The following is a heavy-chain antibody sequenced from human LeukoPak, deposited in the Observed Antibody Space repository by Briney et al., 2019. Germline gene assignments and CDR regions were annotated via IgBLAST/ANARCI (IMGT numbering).Heavy chain of an antibody. D-gene: IGHD3-10*01. V-gene: IGHV4-39*01. Sequence: PSETLSLTCTVSGGSISSSSYYWGWIRQPPGKGLEWIGSIYYSGSTYYNPSLKSRVTISVDTSKNQFSLKLSSVTAADTAVYYCARQVGHGSGSSGWFDPWGQGTLVTVSS. CDR1: GGSISSSSYY. CDR3: ARQVGHGSGSSGWFDP. CDR2: IYYSGST. J-gene: IGHJ5*02.